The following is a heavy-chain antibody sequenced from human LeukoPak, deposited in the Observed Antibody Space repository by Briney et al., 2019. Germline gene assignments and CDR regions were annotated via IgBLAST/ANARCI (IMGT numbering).Heavy chain of an antibody. D-gene: IGHD4-23*01. CDR2: IPYDGSSK. V-gene: IGHV3-30*19. CDR3: ARAEGYGGELDS. CDR1: GFTFSSYG. J-gene: IGHJ4*02. Sequence: GGSLRLSCAASGFTFSSYGMHWVRQAPGKGLEWVAVIPYDGSSKYYADSVKGRFTISRENSKNRLYLQMNSLRAEDTAVYYCARAEGYGGELDSWGQGTLVTVSS.